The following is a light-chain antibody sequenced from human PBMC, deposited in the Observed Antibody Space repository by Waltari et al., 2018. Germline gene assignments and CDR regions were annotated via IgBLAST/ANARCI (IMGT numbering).Light chain of an antibody. J-gene: IGLJ2*01. Sequence: LTQPTSVPDSPALSLSSTCTATSSDVGSQKRVSWYQQHPGKAPKLMIYAVSKRPSGVSDRFSGSKSGDMASLTISGLQPEDEAEYFCSSYAGSSKGVFGGGTKVTIL. V-gene: IGLV2-23*02. CDR2: AVS. CDR1: SSDVGSQKR. CDR3: SSYAGSSKGV.